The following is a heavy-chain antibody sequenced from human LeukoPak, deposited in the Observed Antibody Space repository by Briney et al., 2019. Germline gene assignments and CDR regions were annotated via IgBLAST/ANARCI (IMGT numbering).Heavy chain of an antibody. Sequence: PSETLSLTCTVSGAAISSSTYYWSWIRQPPGKGLEWIGSLYYSGTTYNNPSLKSRGTISVDTSRNQFSLKLSSVTAADTAVYYCATSSFGLPYYFDYWGQGTLVTVSS. V-gene: IGHV4-39*01. J-gene: IGHJ4*02. D-gene: IGHD2-21*01. CDR3: ATSSFGLPYYFDY. CDR2: LYYSGTT. CDR1: GAAISSSTYY.